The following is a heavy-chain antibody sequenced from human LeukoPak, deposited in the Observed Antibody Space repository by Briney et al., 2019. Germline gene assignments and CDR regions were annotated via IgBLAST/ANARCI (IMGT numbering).Heavy chain of an antibody. CDR3: ARAVAPYAFDI. CDR1: GGTFSSYA. Sequence: ASVKVSCKASGGTFSSYAISWVRQDPGQGLEWMGRIIPILGIANYAQKFQGRVTITADKSTSTAYMELSSLRSEDTAVYYCARAVAPYAFDIWGQGTMVTVSS. V-gene: IGHV1-69*04. J-gene: IGHJ3*02. D-gene: IGHD2-2*01. CDR2: IIPILGIA.